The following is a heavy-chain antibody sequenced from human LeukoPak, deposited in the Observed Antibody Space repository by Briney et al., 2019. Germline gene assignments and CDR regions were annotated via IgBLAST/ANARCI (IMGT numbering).Heavy chain of an antibody. D-gene: IGHD3-3*01. CDR1: GGSISSSSYY. Sequence: SETLSLTCTVSGGSISSSSYYWGWIRQPPGKGLEWIGSIYYSGSTYYNPSLKSRVTISVDTSKNQFSLELSSVTAADTAVYYCARGVRITIFGVVIENWFDPWGQGTLVTVSS. J-gene: IGHJ5*02. V-gene: IGHV4-39*07. CDR2: IYYSGST. CDR3: ARGVRITIFGVVIENWFDP.